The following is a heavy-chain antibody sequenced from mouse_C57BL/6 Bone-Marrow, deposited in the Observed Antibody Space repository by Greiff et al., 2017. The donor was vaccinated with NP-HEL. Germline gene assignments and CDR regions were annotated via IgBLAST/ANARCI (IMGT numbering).Heavy chain of an antibody. Sequence: VQLQQPGTELVKPGASVKLSCKASGYTFTSYWMHWVKQRPGQGLEWIGNINPSNGGTNYNEKFKSKATLTVDKSSSTAYMQLSSLTSEDSAVYYCARRVYYYGSSSWYFDVWGTGTTVTVSS. CDR3: ARRVYYYGSSSWYFDV. J-gene: IGHJ1*03. CDR1: GYTFTSYW. CDR2: INPSNGGT. V-gene: IGHV1-53*01. D-gene: IGHD1-1*01.